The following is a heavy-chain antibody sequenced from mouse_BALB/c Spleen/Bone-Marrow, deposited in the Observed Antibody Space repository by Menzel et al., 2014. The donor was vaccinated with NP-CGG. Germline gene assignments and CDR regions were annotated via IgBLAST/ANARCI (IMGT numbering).Heavy chain of an antibody. Sequence: DLVKPGASVKLSCKASGYTFTSYWINWIKQRPGQGLEWIGRIAPGSGSSYYNEMFKGKATLTVDTSTSTAYIQLSSLSAEDVAVYFCARGGLHYFDYWGQGTTLTVSS. D-gene: IGHD3-3*01. CDR2: IAPGSGSS. CDR3: ARGGLHYFDY. CDR1: GYTFTSYW. J-gene: IGHJ2*01. V-gene: IGHV1S41*01.